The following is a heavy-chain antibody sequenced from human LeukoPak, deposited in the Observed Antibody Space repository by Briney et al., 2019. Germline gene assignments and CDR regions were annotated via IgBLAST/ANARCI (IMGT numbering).Heavy chain of an antibody. V-gene: IGHV4-39*07. CDR2: IYYSGST. D-gene: IGHD5-18*01. J-gene: IGHJ4*02. Sequence: SETLSLTCTVSGGSISSSSYYWGWIRQPPGKGLEWIGSIYYSGSTYYNPSLKSRVTISVDTSKNQFSLKLSSVTAADTAVYYCARGFSDTAMPKGVYFDYWGQGTLVTVSS. CDR1: GGSISSSSYY. CDR3: ARGFSDTAMPKGVYFDY.